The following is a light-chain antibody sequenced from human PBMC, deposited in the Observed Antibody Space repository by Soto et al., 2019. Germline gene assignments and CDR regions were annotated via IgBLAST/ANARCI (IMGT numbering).Light chain of an antibody. CDR3: LQHYAWPWT. J-gene: IGKJ1*01. CDR2: RIF. Sequence: EIVLTQSPATLSLSPGARATLSCRASQSVSSYLAWYQQKPGQAPRLVLQRIFIRAIGVPARFSGSGSETEFTLTISGLQSEDSGVYYCLQHYAWPWTFGQGTKVDI. CDR1: QSVSSY. V-gene: IGKV3-15*01.